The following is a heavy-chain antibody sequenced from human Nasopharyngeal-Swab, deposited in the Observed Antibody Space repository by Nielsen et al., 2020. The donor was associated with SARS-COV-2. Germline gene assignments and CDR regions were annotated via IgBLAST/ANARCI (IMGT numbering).Heavy chain of an antibody. Sequence: ASVKVSCKASGYTFTSYGISWVRQAPGQGLEWMGWINPNSGGTNYAQKFQGWVTMTRDTSISTAYMELSRLRSDDTAVYYCARGSSYDSSGYYSHYYYSMDVWGQGTTVTVSS. CDR2: INPNSGGT. D-gene: IGHD3-22*01. V-gene: IGHV1-2*04. CDR1: GYTFTSYG. CDR3: ARGSSYDSSGYYSHYYYSMDV. J-gene: IGHJ6*02.